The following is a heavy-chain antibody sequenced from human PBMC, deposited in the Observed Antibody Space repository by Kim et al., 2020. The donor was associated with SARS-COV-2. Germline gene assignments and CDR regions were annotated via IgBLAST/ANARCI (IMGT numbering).Heavy chain of an antibody. V-gene: IGHV1-2*02. J-gene: IGHJ6*02. CDR1: GYTFSGYY. CDR2: INPNGGAT. D-gene: IGHD2-8*01. Sequence: ASVKVSCKASGYTFSGYYMHWVRQAPGQGLEWMGWINPNGGATKYAQKFQGRVTMTRDTSTSTVYMELSSLRSEDTAVYYCVRDLLYVLSITYGMDVWGQGTTVTVSS. CDR3: VRDLLYVLSITYGMDV.